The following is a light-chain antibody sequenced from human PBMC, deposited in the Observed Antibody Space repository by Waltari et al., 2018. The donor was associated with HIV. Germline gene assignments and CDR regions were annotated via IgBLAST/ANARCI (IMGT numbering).Light chain of an antibody. J-gene: IGKJ4*01. CDR1: QNLLYNSKNRNY. Sequence: DIVMTQSPEFLAVALGERATVNCKASQNLLYNSKNRNYLAWYQKKPGQPPKMLIYWASTRESGVPDRFIGNGSGTDFTLTISSLQAEDGAVYYCQQYYSTPPHTFGGGTKVDLK. V-gene: IGKV4-1*01. CDR3: QQYYSTPPHT. CDR2: WAS.